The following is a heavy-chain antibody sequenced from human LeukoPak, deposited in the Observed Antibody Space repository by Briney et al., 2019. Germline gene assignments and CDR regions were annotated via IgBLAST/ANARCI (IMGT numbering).Heavy chain of an antibody. V-gene: IGHV3-7*01. CDR1: ILTFSIYW. Sequence: GGSLRLSCAASILTFSIYWMTCVRQAPGKGLEWVANIKQDGSQKYYVDSVKGRFTTSRDNAKNSLYLQVNIARAEATAIYYSTRDFSSGDWSQGTLVTVSS. CDR2: IKQDGSQK. J-gene: IGHJ4*02. D-gene: IGHD3-3*01. CDR3: TRDFSSGD.